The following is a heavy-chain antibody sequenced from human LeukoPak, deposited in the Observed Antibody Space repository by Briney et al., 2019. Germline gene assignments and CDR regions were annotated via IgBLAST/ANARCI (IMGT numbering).Heavy chain of an antibody. V-gene: IGHV3-7*01. Sequence: PGGSLRLSCAASGFTFNSYWMRWVRQAPEKGPEWLANIRQDGSDKQYVDSVKGRFTISRDNAKNSLYLQMNSLSAEDTAVYYCARHSRGSPIDDGGQGTLVTVSS. CDR3: ARHSRGSPIDD. CDR1: GFTFNSYW. J-gene: IGHJ4*02. D-gene: IGHD2-15*01. CDR2: IRQDGSDK.